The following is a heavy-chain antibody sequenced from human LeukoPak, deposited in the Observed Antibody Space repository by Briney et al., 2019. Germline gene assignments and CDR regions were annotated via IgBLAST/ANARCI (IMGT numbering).Heavy chain of an antibody. CDR1: GGSISSGGYY. Sequence: PSETLSLTCTVSGGSISSGGYYWSWIRQHPGKGLEWIGYIYYSGSTYYNPSLKSRVTISVDTSKNQFSLKLSSVTAADTAVYYCARQGSGNYLSPVNYWGQGTLVTVSS. V-gene: IGHV4-39*01. J-gene: IGHJ4*02. CDR3: ARQGSGNYLSPVNY. D-gene: IGHD1-26*01. CDR2: IYYSGST.